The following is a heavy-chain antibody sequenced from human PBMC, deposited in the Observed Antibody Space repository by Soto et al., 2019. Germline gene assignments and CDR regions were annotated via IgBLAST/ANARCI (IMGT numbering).Heavy chain of an antibody. CDR3: ARVVADYYDSLIDY. V-gene: IGHV3-21*05. J-gene: IGHJ4*02. CDR1: GFTFSSYS. CDR2: ISSSSSYT. D-gene: IGHD3-22*01. Sequence: PGGSLRLSCAASGFTFSSYSMNWVRQAPGKGLEWVSYISSSSSYTNYADSVKGRFTISRDNAKNSLYLQMNSLRAEDTAVYYCARVVADYYDSLIDYRGQGTLVTVSS.